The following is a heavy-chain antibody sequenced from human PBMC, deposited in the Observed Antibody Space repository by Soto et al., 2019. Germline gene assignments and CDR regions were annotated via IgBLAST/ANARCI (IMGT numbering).Heavy chain of an antibody. Sequence: ASVKVSCKASGYTFTSYYMHWVRQAPGQGLEWMGIINPSGGSTSYAQKFQGRVTMTRDTSTSTVYMELSSLRSEDTAVYHCARDFLAARPDDAFDIWGQGTMVTVSS. CDR1: GYTFTSYY. D-gene: IGHD6-6*01. J-gene: IGHJ3*02. CDR2: INPSGGST. CDR3: ARDFLAARPDDAFDI. V-gene: IGHV1-46*01.